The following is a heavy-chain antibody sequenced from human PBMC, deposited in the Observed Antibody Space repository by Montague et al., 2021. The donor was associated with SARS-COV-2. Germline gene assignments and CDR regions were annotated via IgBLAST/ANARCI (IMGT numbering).Heavy chain of an antibody. CDR3: ARTSQYCTPTNCYLPNAMDV. V-gene: IGHV4-38-2*02. CDR2: IWHGGGT. D-gene: IGHD2-8*01. CDR1: GYSITHAYY. J-gene: IGHJ6*02. Sequence: SETLSLTCTVSGYSITHAYYWGWIRQPPGKGLEWIENIWHGGGTYYNPSLKSRVTISVDTSNNQFSLKLTSVTAADTAVYFCARTSQYCTPTNCYLPNAMDVWGQGTTVTVSS.